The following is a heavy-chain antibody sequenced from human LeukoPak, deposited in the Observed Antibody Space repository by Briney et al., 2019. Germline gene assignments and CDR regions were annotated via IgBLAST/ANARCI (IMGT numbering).Heavy chain of an antibody. Sequence: GGSLRLSCAASGFTFSSYSMNWVRQAPGKGLEWVSSISSSSSYIYYADSVKGRFTISRDNAKNSLYLQMNSLRAEDTAVYYCARDIAAAGDFDYWGQGTLVTVSS. J-gene: IGHJ4*02. D-gene: IGHD6-13*01. CDR3: ARDIAAAGDFDY. V-gene: IGHV3-21*04. CDR2: ISSSSSYI. CDR1: GFTFSSYS.